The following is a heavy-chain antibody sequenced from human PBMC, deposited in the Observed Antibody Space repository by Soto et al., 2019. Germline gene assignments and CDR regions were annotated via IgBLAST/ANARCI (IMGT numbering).Heavy chain of an antibody. V-gene: IGHV3-53*01. J-gene: IGHJ4*02. CDR1: GFTVSSNY. CDR2: IYGGGTT. Sequence: SLRLSCAASGFTVSSNYMSWVRQAPGKGLEWVSVIYGGGTTYYADSGKGRITISRDNSKNTLYLQMTSLRAEDTAIYYCARYTHYYFDYWGQGTLVTVSS. CDR3: ARYTHYYFDY.